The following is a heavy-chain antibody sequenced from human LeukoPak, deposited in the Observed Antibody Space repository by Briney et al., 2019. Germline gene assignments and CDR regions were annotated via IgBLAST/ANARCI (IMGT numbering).Heavy chain of an antibody. CDR1: GDSISSSY. CDR2: IYNSANT. D-gene: IGHD3-22*01. CDR3: ARDYYDSSGHYPFHY. J-gene: IGHJ4*02. V-gene: IGHV4-59*12. Sequence: SETLSLTCSVSGDSISSSYWSWIRQPPGKGLEWIGNIYNSANTNYNPSLKSRVTMSVDTSENHFSLRMTSVTAADTAIYYCARDYYDSSGHYPFHYWGQGTLVTVSS.